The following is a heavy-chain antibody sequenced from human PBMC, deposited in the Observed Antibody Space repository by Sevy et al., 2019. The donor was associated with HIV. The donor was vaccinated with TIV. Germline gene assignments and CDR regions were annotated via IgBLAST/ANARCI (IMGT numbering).Heavy chain of an antibody. CDR2: IWYDGSNK. Sequence: GGSLRLSCAASGFTFSSYGMHWVRQAPGKGLEWVAVIWYDGSNKYYADSVKGRFTNSRDNSKNTLYLQMNSLIAEDTAVYYCAKAGGSGSYYNAGDYMDVWGKGTTVTVSS. D-gene: IGHD3-10*01. J-gene: IGHJ6*03. CDR3: AKAGGSGSYYNAGDYMDV. CDR1: GFTFSSYG. V-gene: IGHV3-33*06.